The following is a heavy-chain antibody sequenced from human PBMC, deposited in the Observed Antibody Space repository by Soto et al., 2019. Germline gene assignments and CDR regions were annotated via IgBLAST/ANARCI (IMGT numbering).Heavy chain of an antibody. J-gene: IGHJ4*02. CDR1: GYTFSSYH. CDR2: ISAYNGNT. V-gene: IGHV1-18*01. CDR3: ARDLPPVDY. Sequence: QIQLVQSGAEVKKPGASVKVSCKASGYTFSSYHITWVRQAPGQGLEWMGWISAYNGNTNYAQNLQGRVTMTTGPSTSRAYMELRSLRSDDTAVYYCARDLPPVDYWGQGTLVTVSS.